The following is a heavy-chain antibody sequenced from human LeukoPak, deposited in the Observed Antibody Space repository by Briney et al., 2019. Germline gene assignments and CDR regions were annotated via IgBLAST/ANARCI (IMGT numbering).Heavy chain of an antibody. CDR3: ARGAYGDPFDY. CDR2: IWYDGSNK. CDR1: GFTFSSYG. J-gene: IGHJ4*02. Sequence: GRSLRLSCAASGFTFSSYGMHWVRQAPGKGLEWVAVIWYDGSNKYYADSVKGRFTISRDNSKNTLYLQMNSLRAEDTAMYYCARGAYGDPFDYWGQGAQVTVSS. V-gene: IGHV3-33*01. D-gene: IGHD4-17*01.